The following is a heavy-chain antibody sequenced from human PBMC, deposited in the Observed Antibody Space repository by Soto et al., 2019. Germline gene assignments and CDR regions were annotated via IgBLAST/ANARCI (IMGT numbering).Heavy chain of an antibody. CDR2: IYYSGST. CDR3: ARDGGSSLLWFGENYGMDV. D-gene: IGHD3-10*01. Sequence: PSETLSLTCTVSGGSISSGDYYWSWIRQPPGKGLEWIGYIYYSGSTYYNPSLKSRVTISVDTSKNQFSLKLSSVAAADTAVYYCARDGGSSLLWFGENYGMDVWGQGTTVTV. V-gene: IGHV4-30-4*01. J-gene: IGHJ6*02. CDR1: GGSISSGDYY.